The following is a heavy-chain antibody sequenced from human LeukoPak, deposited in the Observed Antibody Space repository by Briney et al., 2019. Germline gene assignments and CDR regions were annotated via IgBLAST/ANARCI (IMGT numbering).Heavy chain of an antibody. CDR3: ARVQPCNYGYSPFDY. Sequence: GGSLRLSCAASGFTVSSNYMSWVRQAPGKGLEWVSVIYSGGNTYYADSVKGRFTISRDNSQNTLYLQMNSLRAEDTAVYYCARVQPCNYGYSPFDYWGQGTLVTVSS. V-gene: IGHV3-53*01. CDR2: IYSGGNT. J-gene: IGHJ4*02. D-gene: IGHD5-18*01. CDR1: GFTVSSNY.